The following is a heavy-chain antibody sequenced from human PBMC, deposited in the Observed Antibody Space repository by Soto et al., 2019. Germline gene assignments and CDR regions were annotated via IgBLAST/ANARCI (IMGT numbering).Heavy chain of an antibody. CDR1: GYTFTSYY. D-gene: IGHD6-13*01. CDR3: ARGNSVYSSSWYAPGFQH. J-gene: IGHJ1*01. CDR2: INPSGGST. Sequence: ASVKVSCKASGYTFTSYYMHWVRQAPGQGLEWMGIINPSGGSTSYAQKFQGRVTMTRDTSTSTVYMELSSLRSEDTAVYYCARGNSVYSSSWYAPGFQHWGQGTLVTVSS. V-gene: IGHV1-46*01.